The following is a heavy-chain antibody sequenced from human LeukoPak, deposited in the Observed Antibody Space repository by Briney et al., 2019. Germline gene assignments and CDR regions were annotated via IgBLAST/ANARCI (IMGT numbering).Heavy chain of an antibody. CDR2: ISSSGGNT. V-gene: IGHV3-23*01. CDR3: TKAVLLSTTSSY. J-gene: IGHJ4*02. CDR1: GFTFSNYA. D-gene: IGHD2/OR15-2a*01. Sequence: QSGGSLRLSCAASGFTFSNYAMSWVRQAPGKGLEWVSAISSSGGNTYYADSVKGRFTISRDNSENTLYLQLNSLRVEDTAVYYCTKAVLLSTTSSYWGQGTLVTVSS.